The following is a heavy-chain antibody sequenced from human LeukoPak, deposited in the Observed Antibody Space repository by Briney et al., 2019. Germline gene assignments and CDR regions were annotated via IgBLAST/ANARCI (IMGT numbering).Heavy chain of an antibody. CDR3: AKGYGGSHFDY. V-gene: IGHV3-30*02. CDR2: IRYDESKT. D-gene: IGHD4-23*01. CDR1: GFSFSNYG. J-gene: IGHJ4*02. Sequence: GGSLRLSCAASGFSFSNYGMHWVRQAPGKGLEWVAFIRYDESKTYYADSVRGRFTISRDNSKNTPYLQMNSLRVEDTAIYYCAKGYGGSHFDYWGQGALVAVSS.